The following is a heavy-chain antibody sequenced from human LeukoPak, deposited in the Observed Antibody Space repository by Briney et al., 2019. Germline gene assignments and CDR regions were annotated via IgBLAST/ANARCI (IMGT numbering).Heavy chain of an antibody. J-gene: IGHJ4*02. CDR2: IHSSGTT. V-gene: IGHV4-4*07. CDR3: GRLNLPAVSGAFDY. CDR1: GGSISTYY. D-gene: IGHD2-2*01. Sequence: SETLSLTCTVSGGSISTYYWSWIRQPAARGLEWIGRIHSSGTTHYNPSLRSRVTLSIDTSKNQFSLKLSSVTAADTAVYYCGRLNLPAVSGAFDYWGQGTLVTVSS.